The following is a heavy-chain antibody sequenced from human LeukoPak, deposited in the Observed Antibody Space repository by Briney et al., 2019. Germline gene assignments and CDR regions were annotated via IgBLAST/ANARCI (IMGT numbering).Heavy chain of an antibody. J-gene: IGHJ5*02. CDR1: GFTFSSYA. V-gene: IGHV3-23*01. CDR3: AKDRDSSGSPWFDP. Sequence: GGSLRLSCAASGFTFSSYAMSWVRQAPGKGLEWVSSASGSGGSTYYADSVKGRFTISRDNSKNTLYLQMNSLRAEDTAVYYCAKDRDSSGSPWFDPWGQGTLVTVSS. D-gene: IGHD6-19*01. CDR2: ASGSGGST.